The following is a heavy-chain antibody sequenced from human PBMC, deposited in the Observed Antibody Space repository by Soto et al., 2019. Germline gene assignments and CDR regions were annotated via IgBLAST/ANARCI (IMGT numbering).Heavy chain of an antibody. CDR3: ATGRGVNFYYGMDV. J-gene: IGHJ6*02. D-gene: IGHD3-10*01. CDR1: GFTFSSYA. Sequence: EVQLLESGGGLVQPGGSLRLSCAASGFTFSSYAMSWVRQAPGKGLEWVSAISGSGGSTYYADSVKGRFTISRDNSKNTRYLQMNSMRAEDTAVYYCATGRGVNFYYGMDVWGQGTTVTVSS. V-gene: IGHV3-23*01. CDR2: ISGSGGST.